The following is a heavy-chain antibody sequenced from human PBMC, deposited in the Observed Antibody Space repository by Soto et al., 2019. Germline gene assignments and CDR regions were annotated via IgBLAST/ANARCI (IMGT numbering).Heavy chain of an antibody. Sequence: ASVKVSCKASGYIFVNYGIAWVRQAPGQGLEWMGWISPYTGNTHSASKVQGSLTMTTDTSTSTAYMDLGSLTSDDMAVYYCVMVDNYVTPTPQDVWGQGTTVTVS. D-gene: IGHD3-16*01. CDR3: VMVDNYVTPTPQDV. V-gene: IGHV1-18*03. CDR2: ISPYTGNT. J-gene: IGHJ6*02. CDR1: GYIFVNYG.